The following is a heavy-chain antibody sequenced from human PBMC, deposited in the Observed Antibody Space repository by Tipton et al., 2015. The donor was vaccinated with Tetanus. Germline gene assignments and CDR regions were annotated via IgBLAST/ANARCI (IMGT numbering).Heavy chain of an antibody. D-gene: IGHD1-1*01. CDR2: IYTSEST. CDR1: GGSISSYY. CDR3: ARGDPTNEPLNY. V-gene: IGHV4-4*07. J-gene: IGHJ4*02. Sequence: TLSLTCTVSGGSISSYYWSWIRQPAGKGLEWIGRIYTSESTNYNPSLKSRLTMSVDTSKNQFSLKLYSVTAADTAVYYCARGDPTNEPLNYWGQGTLVTVSS.